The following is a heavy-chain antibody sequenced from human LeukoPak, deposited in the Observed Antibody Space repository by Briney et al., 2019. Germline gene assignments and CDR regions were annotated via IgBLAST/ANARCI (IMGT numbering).Heavy chain of an antibody. CDR2: INHSGST. CDR3: ARRFTMVRGVIIRHFDY. Sequence: SETLSLTCAVYGGSFSGYYWGGIRQPPGKGLEWIGEINHSGSTNYNPSLKSRVTISVDTSKNQFSLKLSSVTAADTAVYYCARRFTMVRGVIIRHFDYWGQGTLVTVSS. J-gene: IGHJ4*02. CDR1: GGSFSGYY. D-gene: IGHD3-10*01. V-gene: IGHV4-34*01.